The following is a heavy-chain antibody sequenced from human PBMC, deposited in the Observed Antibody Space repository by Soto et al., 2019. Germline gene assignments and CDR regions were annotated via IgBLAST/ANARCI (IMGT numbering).Heavy chain of an antibody. CDR1: GGSIISYY. CDR3: ARSRYTSGWWTPPFDY. V-gene: IGHV4-59*01. CDR2: IYYSGST. J-gene: IGHJ4*02. D-gene: IGHD6-19*01. Sequence: SETLSLTCAVSGGSIISYYWIWIRQPPGKGLEWIGYIYYSGSTNYNPSLKSRVTISVDTSKNQFSLKLTSVTAADTAVYYCARSRYTSGWWTPPFDYWGQGTLVTVSS.